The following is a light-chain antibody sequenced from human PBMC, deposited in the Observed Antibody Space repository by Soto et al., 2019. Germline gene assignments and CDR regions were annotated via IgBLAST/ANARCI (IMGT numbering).Light chain of an antibody. J-gene: IGKJ3*01. CDR1: QSINTY. Sequence: DIQMTHSPSSLSASVGDRVTIACRASQSINTYLNWYQQKPGKAPKLLIFAASSLQSGVPSRFSGSGSGTDFTLTISPLQPEDFATYYCQQTYNIPGTFGPGTKVDIK. CDR3: QQTYNIPGT. CDR2: AAS. V-gene: IGKV1-39*01.